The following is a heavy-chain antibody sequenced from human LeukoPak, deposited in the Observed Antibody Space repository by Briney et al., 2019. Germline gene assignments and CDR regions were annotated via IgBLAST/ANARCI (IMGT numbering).Heavy chain of an antibody. CDR3: ARVDLWFGELTVDY. Sequence: ASVKVCCKASGYTVTGYYMHWVRQAPGHGLEWRGWINPNSGGTNYAQKFQGRVTMTRDTSISTAYMELSRLRSDDTAVYYCARVDLWFGELTVDYWGQGTLVTVSS. V-gene: IGHV1-2*02. J-gene: IGHJ4*02. CDR2: INPNSGGT. CDR1: GYTVTGYY. D-gene: IGHD3-10*01.